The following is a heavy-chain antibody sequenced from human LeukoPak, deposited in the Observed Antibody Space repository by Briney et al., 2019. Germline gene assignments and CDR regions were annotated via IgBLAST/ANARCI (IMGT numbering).Heavy chain of an antibody. CDR2: IYPSDSDT. CDR1: GYNFATYW. Sequence: GESLKISCKTSGYNFATYWIGWVRQMPGKGLEWMGIIYPSDSDTRYSPSFQGQVTISADESINTAYLQWSSLKASDTAIYYCARRDRGAFSPTYWGQGTLDTVSS. V-gene: IGHV5-51*01. J-gene: IGHJ4*02. CDR3: ARRDRGAFSPTY. D-gene: IGHD3-10*01.